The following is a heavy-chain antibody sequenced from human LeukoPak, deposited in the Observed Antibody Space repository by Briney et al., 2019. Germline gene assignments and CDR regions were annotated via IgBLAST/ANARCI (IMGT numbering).Heavy chain of an antibody. CDR3: ARSNKERDSSGYYQA. CDR1: GYTFTSYG. CDR2: ISAYNGNT. Sequence: WASVKVSCKASGYTFTSYGISWVRQAPGQGLEWMGWISAYNGNTNYAQKLQGRVTMTTDTSTSTAYMELRSLRSDDTAVYYCARSNKERDSSGYYQAWGQGTLVTVSS. V-gene: IGHV1-18*01. J-gene: IGHJ5*02. D-gene: IGHD3-22*01.